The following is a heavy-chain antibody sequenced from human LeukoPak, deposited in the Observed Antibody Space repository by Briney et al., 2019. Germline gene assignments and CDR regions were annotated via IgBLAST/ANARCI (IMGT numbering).Heavy chain of an antibody. V-gene: IGHV4-59*12. D-gene: IGHD3-10*01. CDR3: ARAPELFYFDY. J-gene: IGHJ4*02. CDR1: SGSIGGYY. Sequence: PSETLSLTCTVSSGSIGGYYWSWIRQPPGKELEYIGYTYYGGTSYNPSLKSRVTISLDTSKNQFSLKMSSVTAADTAVYYCARAPELFYFDYWGQETLVTVSS. CDR2: TYYGGT.